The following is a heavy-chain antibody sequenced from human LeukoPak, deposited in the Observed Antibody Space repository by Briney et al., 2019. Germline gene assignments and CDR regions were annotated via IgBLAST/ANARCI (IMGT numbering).Heavy chain of an antibody. CDR2: INPNNGGT. V-gene: IGHV1-2*02. D-gene: IGHD5-12*01. CDR1: GYTFTGYY. CDR3: ARDKYTGYETFDY. Sequence: ASVKVSCKASGYTFTGYYIHGVRQAPGQGLEWMGWINPNNGGTNYAQKFQGRVTMTRDTSISTAYMELNRLTSDDTAVYYCARDKYTGYETFDYWGQGTPVTVSS. J-gene: IGHJ4*02.